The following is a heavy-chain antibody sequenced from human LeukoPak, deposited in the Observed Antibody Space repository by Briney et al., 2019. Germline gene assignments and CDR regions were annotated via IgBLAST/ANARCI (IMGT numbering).Heavy chain of an antibody. CDR1: GGSISSYY. J-gene: IGHJ4*02. Sequence: SETLSLTCTVPGGSISSYYWSWIRQTPGKGLEWIGYIYYSGSTNYNPSLKSRVTISVDTSKNQFSLKLSSVTAADTAVYYCARTSSGHYYFDYWGQGTLVTVSS. V-gene: IGHV4-59*01. CDR3: ARTSSGHYYFDY. D-gene: IGHD3-22*01. CDR2: IYYSGST.